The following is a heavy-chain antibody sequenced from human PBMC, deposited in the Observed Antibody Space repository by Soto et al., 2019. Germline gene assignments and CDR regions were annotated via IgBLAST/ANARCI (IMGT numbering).Heavy chain of an antibody. V-gene: IGHV1-3*01. CDR3: ARVLGVAKGDY. CDR2: INAGNGNT. D-gene: IGHD3-3*01. CDR1: GYTFTSYA. Sequence: GVSLKVSCKASGYTFTSYAIHWVRQDPGQRLEWMGWINAGNGNTKYSQKFQGRVTITRDTSASTAYMELSSLRSQDTAVYYCARVLGVAKGDYWGQGTLVTVSS. J-gene: IGHJ4*02.